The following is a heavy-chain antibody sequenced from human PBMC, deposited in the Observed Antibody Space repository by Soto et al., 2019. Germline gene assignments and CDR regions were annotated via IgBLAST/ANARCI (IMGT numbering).Heavy chain of an antibody. CDR1: GGSISSHDDY. D-gene: IGHD2-21*01. V-gene: IGHV4-30-4*08. CDR2: IYHNGNT. J-gene: IGHJ4*02. Sequence: HVQLQESGPGLVKPSQTLSLICTVSGGSISSHDDYWSWIRQLPGEGLEWIGFIYHNGNTFYNPSLKSRLTISPDTSKNQFSLKLSSVTAADTAVYYCTRGELWWDYWGQGTLVTVSS. CDR3: TRGELWWDY.